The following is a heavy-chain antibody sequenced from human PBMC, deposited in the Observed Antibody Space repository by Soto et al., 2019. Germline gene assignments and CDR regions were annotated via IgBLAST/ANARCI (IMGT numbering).Heavy chain of an antibody. V-gene: IGHV3-74*01. CDR2: IDTEGGTI. J-gene: IGHJ4*02. CDR3: ARNNWGIDF. Sequence: EVQLVESGGGLVQPGGSLTLSCAASGFTFSSHWMHWVRQAPGKGLMWASRIDTEGGTIDYADSVEGRFTISRDNVKKMVYLQMSSLRPDDTAGYYCARNNWGIDFWGQGVLVTVSS. D-gene: IGHD7-27*01. CDR1: GFTFSSHW.